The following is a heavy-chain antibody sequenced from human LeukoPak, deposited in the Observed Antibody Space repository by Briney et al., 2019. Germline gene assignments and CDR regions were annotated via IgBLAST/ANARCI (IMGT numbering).Heavy chain of an antibody. D-gene: IGHD2-15*01. V-gene: IGHV4-59*01. CDR3: AKGDKKRYYGIDV. CDR1: GGSISSYY. Sequence: PSETLSLTCTVSGGSISSYYWSWIRQPPGKGLEWIGYIYYSGSTNYNPSLKSRVTISVDTSKNQFSLKLSSVTAADTAVYYCAKGDKKRYYGIDVWGQGTTVTVSS. J-gene: IGHJ6*02. CDR2: IYYSGST.